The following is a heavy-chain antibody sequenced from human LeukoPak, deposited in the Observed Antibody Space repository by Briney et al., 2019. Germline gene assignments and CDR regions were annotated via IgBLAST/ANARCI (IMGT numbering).Heavy chain of an antibody. D-gene: IGHD1-26*01. CDR3: AKDFYLGGSYEFDY. CDR2: MSYDGSNK. CDR1: GFTFSSYG. V-gene: IGHV3-30*18. J-gene: IGHJ4*02. Sequence: GGSLRLSCAASGFTFSSYGMHRIRQAPGKGLEWVAVMSYDGSNKYYADSVKGRFTISRDNSKNTLYLQMNSLRAEDTAVYYCAKDFYLGGSYEFDYWGQGTLVTVSS.